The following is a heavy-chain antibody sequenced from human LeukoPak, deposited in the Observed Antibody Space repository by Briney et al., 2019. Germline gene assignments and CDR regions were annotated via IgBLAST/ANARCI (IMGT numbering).Heavy chain of an antibody. CDR3: AKGRCSGGSCYGRGFDY. Sequence: PGGSLRLSCAASGLTFNSYAMSWVRQVPGKWLGWVSATRGSGGSTYYADSVKGRFTISRDNSKNTLYLQMNSLRAEDTAVYYCAKGRCSGGSCYGRGFDYWAREPWSPSPQ. V-gene: IGHV3-23*01. CDR1: GLTFNSYA. D-gene: IGHD2-15*01. J-gene: IGHJ4*02. CDR2: TRGSGGST.